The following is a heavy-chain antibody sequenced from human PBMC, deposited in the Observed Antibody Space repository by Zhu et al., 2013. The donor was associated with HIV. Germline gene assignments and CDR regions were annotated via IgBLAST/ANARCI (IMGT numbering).Heavy chain of an antibody. V-gene: IGHV4-38-2*01. CDR2: IYHSGST. CDR1: GYSISSGYY. D-gene: IGHD6-13*01. CDR3: ARSGAAAAFWAQNLPEINWFDP. J-gene: IGHJ5*02. Sequence: GPGLVKPSETLSLTCGVSGYSISSGYYWGWIRQPPGKGLEWIGSIYHSGSTYYNPSLKSRVTISVDTSKNQFSLKLSSVTAADTAVYYCARSGAAAAFWAQNLPEINWFDPWGQGTLVTVSS.